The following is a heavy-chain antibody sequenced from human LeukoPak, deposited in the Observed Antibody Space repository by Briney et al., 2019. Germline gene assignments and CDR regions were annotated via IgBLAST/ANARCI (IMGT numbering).Heavy chain of an antibody. CDR1: GYAFINHG. D-gene: IGHD3-9*01. Sequence: APVKLSCRPSGYAFINHGIHWVRQAPGQGREWMGVIRPTDGSTSYAQNFQGRLSMTSDTSTSTAYMELSSLRSEDTAIYYCTRTINSWFDPWGQGTPVSVSS. CDR2: IRPTDGST. J-gene: IGHJ5*02. CDR3: TRTINSWFDP. V-gene: IGHV1-46*01.